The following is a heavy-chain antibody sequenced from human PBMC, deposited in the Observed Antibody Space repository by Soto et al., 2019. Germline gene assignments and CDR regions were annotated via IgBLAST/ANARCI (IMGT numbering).Heavy chain of an antibody. V-gene: IGHV4-31*03. CDR2: IYYSGYT. CDR3: ARGGAASHDYVWGSYGMDV. Sequence: QVQLQEAGPGLVKPSQTLSLTCTVSGDSISSGGYYWNWIRQHPGKGLEWVGCIYYSGYTYYNPSLQSRVTISVDPSKNQFSLKLRSVTAADTAVYYCARGGAASHDYVWGSYGMDVWGQGTTVTVSS. J-gene: IGHJ6*02. CDR1: GDSISSGGYY. D-gene: IGHD3-16*01.